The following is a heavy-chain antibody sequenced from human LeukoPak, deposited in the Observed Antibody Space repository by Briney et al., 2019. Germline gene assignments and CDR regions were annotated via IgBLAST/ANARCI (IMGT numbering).Heavy chain of an antibody. D-gene: IGHD2-2*03. CDR3: ARITGYCSSTSCSHYFDY. CDR2: IYPGDSDT. J-gene: IGHJ4*02. Sequence: GESLKISCKGSGYSFTSYWIGWVRQMPGKGLEWMGIIYPGDSDTRYSPSFQGQVTISADKSISTAYLQWSSLKASDTAMYYCARITGYCSSTSCSHYFDYWGQGTLVTVSS. V-gene: IGHV5-51*01. CDR1: GYSFTSYW.